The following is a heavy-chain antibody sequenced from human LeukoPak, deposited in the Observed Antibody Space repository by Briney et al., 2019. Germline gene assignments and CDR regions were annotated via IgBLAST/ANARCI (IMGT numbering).Heavy chain of an antibody. CDR3: ATGLDSYSGLP. CDR2: INAGNGNT. J-gene: IGHJ5*02. Sequence: ASVKVSCKASGYTFTSYAMHWVRQAPGQGLEWMGWINAGNGNTKYSQKFQGRVTMTEDTSTDTAYMELSSLRSEDTAVYYCATGLDSYSGLPWGQGTLVTVSS. CDR1: GYTFTSYA. V-gene: IGHV1-3*01. D-gene: IGHD1-26*01.